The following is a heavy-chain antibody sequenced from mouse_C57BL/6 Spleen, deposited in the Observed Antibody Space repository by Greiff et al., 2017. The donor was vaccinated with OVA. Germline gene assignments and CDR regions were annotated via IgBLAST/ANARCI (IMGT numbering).Heavy chain of an antibody. V-gene: IGHV5-6*02. CDR1: GFTFSSYG. CDR3: ARRIGSSLYFDV. Sequence: EVMLVESGGDLVKPGGSLKLSCAASGFTFSSYGMSWVRQTPDKRLEWVATISSGGSYTYYPDSVKGRFTISRDNAKNTLYLQMSSLKSEDTAMYYCARRIGSSLYFDVWGTGTTVTVSS. J-gene: IGHJ1*03. CDR2: ISSGGSYT. D-gene: IGHD1-1*01.